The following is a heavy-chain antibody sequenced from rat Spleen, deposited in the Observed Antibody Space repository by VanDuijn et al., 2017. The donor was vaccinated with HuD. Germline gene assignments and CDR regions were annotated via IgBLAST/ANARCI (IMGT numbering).Heavy chain of an antibody. D-gene: IGHD1-12*02. CDR1: GFTFSYAW. CDR2: IKAKSNNYAT. V-gene: IGHV6-8*01. Sequence: EVQLVETGGSLVQPGKSLKLTCATSGFTFSYAWMHWIRQSPEKQLEWFAQIKAKSNNYATYYAESVKGRFTISRDDSKSSVYLQMNNLKEEDTAIYYCTWDYYDATYYYRFTYWGQGTLVTVSS. CDR3: TWDYYDATYYYRFTY. J-gene: IGHJ3*01.